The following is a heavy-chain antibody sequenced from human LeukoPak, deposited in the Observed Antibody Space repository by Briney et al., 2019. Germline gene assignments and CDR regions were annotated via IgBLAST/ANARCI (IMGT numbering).Heavy chain of an antibody. D-gene: IGHD6-19*01. CDR2: ISSTSDYI. V-gene: IGHV3-21*04. CDR3: ARDGSSGGP. Sequence: TGGSLRLSCAASGFIFSSSTMNWVRRAPGKGLEWVSSISSTSDYIYYADSVRGRFTISRDNAKNALYLQMNSLRAEDTAVYYCARDGSSGGPWGQGTMVTVSS. CDR1: GFIFSSST. J-gene: IGHJ3*01.